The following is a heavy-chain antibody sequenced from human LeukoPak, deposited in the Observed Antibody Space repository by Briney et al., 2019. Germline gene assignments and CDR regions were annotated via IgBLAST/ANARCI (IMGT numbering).Heavy chain of an antibody. Sequence: GGSLRLSCAASGFTFSSYSMNWVRQAPGKGLEWVSSISSSSSYIYYADSVKGRFTISRDNAKNSLYLQMNSLRAEDTALYYCAKDLFSGSYGTIDYWGQGTLVTVSS. CDR3: AKDLFSGSYGTIDY. J-gene: IGHJ4*02. D-gene: IGHD1-26*01. CDR1: GFTFSSYS. CDR2: ISSSSSYI. V-gene: IGHV3-21*04.